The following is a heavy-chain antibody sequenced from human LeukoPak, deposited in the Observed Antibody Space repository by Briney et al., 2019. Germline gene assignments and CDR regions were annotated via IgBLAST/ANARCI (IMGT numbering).Heavy chain of an antibody. V-gene: IGHV3-48*03. CDR3: AKGFSAYSGSSLDS. J-gene: IGHJ4*02. D-gene: IGHD1-26*01. CDR2: ISSSGSTI. Sequence: GGSLSFSCAASGFTFSSYERNWVRQAPGKGLEWVSYISSSGSTIYYADSVKGRFTISRDNAKNSLYLQMNSLRAEDTALYYCAKGFSAYSGSSLDSWGQGTLVTVSS. CDR1: GFTFSSYE.